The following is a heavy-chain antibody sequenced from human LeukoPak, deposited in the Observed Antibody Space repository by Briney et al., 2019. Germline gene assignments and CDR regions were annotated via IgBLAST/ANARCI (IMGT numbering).Heavy chain of an antibody. Sequence: ASVKVPCKVSGYTLTELSMHWVRQAPGKGLEWMGGFDPEDGETIYAQKFQGRVTMTEDTSTDTAYMELSSLRSEDTAVYYCATEEKFGGYAFFDYWGQGTLVTVSS. CDR3: ATEEKFGGYAFFDY. CDR2: FDPEDGET. CDR1: GYTLTELS. V-gene: IGHV1-24*01. D-gene: IGHD3-10*01. J-gene: IGHJ4*02.